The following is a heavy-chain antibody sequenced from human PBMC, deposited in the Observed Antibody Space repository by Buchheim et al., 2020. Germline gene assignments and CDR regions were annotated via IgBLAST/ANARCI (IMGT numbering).Heavy chain of an antibody. CDR3: AKDGHFYYDSSGVDY. CDR1: GFTFSSYG. J-gene: IGHJ4*02. CDR2: IRYDGSNK. V-gene: IGHV3-30*02. D-gene: IGHD3-22*01. Sequence: QVQLVESGGGVVQPGRSLRLSCAASGFTFSSYGMHWVRQAPGKGLEWVAFIRYDGSNKYYADSVKGRFTISRDNSKNTLYLLMNSLRAEDTAVYYCAKDGHFYYDSSGVDYWGQGTL.